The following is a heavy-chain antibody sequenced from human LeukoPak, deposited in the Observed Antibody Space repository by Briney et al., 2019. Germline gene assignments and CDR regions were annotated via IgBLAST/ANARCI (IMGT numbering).Heavy chain of an antibody. CDR1: GGSISSYY. J-gene: IGHJ6*02. V-gene: IGHV4-59*01. Sequence: PETLSLTCTVSGGSISSYYWSWIRQPPGKGLEWIGYIYYSGSTNYNPSLKSRVTISVDTSKNQFSLKLSSVTAADTAVYYCARDRGSPKTYYYGMDVWGQGTTVTVSS. D-gene: IGHD3-10*01. CDR3: ARDRGSPKTYYYGMDV. CDR2: IYYSGST.